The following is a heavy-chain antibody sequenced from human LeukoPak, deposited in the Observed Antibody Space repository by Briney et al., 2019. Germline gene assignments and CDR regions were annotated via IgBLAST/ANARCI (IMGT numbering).Heavy chain of an antibody. J-gene: IGHJ4*02. Sequence: GGSLRLSCAASGFTFSSYGMSWVRQAPGKGLEWVSAISGSGGSTYYADPVKGRFTISRDNSKNTLYLQMNSLRAEDTAVYYCAKDLWFGELFQRMSLVDYWGQGTLVTVSS. CDR1: GFTFSSYG. D-gene: IGHD3-10*01. CDR2: ISGSGGST. V-gene: IGHV3-23*01. CDR3: AKDLWFGELFQRMSLVDY.